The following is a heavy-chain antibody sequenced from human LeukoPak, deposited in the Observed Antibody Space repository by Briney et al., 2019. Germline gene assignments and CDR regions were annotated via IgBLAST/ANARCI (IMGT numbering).Heavy chain of an antibody. CDR2: IYYSGST. D-gene: IGHD6-13*01. Sequence: SETLSLTCTVSGGSISSYYWNWNRQSPGKGLEWIGYIYYSGSTNYNPSLNSRVTISVDTSKNQFSLKLNSVTAADTAVYYCARGDSSWPYYFDCWGQGTLVTVSS. CDR3: ARGDSSWPYYFDC. J-gene: IGHJ4*02. V-gene: IGHV4-59*01. CDR1: GGSISSYY.